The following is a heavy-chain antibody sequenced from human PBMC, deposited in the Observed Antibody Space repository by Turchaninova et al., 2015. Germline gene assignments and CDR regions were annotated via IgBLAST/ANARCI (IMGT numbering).Heavy chain of an antibody. CDR3: ARGASSSWPFDY. CDR1: RDSVPSNRAA. Sequence: QVQLQPSAPGLVNAAQTPPLTVAIPRDSVPSNRAAWNWNRQSPSRGLEWLGRTYYRSKWYNDYAVSVKSRITINPDTSKNQFSLQLNSVTPEDTAVYYCARGASSSWPFDYWGQGTLVTVSS. J-gene: IGHJ4*02. D-gene: IGHD6-13*01. V-gene: IGHV6-1*01. CDR2: TYYRSKWYN.